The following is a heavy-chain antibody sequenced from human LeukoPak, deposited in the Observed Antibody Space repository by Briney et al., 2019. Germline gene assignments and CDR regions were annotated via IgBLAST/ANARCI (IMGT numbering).Heavy chain of an antibody. CDR3: ARQVGKTYYDILTGYSYWFDP. V-gene: IGHV5-51*01. J-gene: IGHJ5*02. CDR1: GYSFTSYW. Sequence: GESLKISCKGSGYSFTSYWIGWERQMPGKGLEWMGIIYPGDSDTRYSPSFQGQVTISADKSISTAYLQWSSLKASDTAMYYCARQVGKTYYDILTGYSYWFDPWGQGTLVTVSS. CDR2: IYPGDSDT. D-gene: IGHD3-9*01.